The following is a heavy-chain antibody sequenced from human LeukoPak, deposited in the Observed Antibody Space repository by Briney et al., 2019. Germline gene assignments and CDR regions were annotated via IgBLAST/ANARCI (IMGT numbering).Heavy chain of an antibody. CDR3: ARGAGYNYPYYFDY. V-gene: IGHV3-23*01. J-gene: IGHJ4*02. D-gene: IGHD5-24*01. CDR2: ISGSGAST. Sequence: GGSLRLSCVASGFTFNNYAMSWVRQAPGKGLEWVAGISGSGASTYYADSVKGRFTISRDDSRNTLYLQMNSLRGDDTAVYYCARGAGYNYPYYFDYWGQGTLVTVSS. CDR1: GFTFNNYA.